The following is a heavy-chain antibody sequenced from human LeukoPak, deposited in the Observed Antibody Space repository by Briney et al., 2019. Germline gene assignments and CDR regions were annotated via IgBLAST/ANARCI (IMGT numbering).Heavy chain of an antibody. D-gene: IGHD3-22*01. CDR2: ISGSGGST. Sequence: GGSLRLSCAASGFTFSSYAMSWVRQAPGKGLEWVSAISGSGGSTYYADSVKGRFTISRDNSKNTLYLQMNSLRAGDTAVYYCAKDHDSSGTSDYWGQGTLVTVSS. CDR3: AKDHDSSGTSDY. V-gene: IGHV3-23*01. J-gene: IGHJ4*02. CDR1: GFTFSSYA.